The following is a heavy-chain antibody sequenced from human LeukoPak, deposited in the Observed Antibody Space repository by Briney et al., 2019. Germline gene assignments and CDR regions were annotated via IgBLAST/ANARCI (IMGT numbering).Heavy chain of an antibody. CDR1: GFTFSSYA. J-gene: IGHJ5*02. Sequence: GGSLRLSCAASGFTFSSYAMSWVRQAPGKGLEWVSVISPSGGSTYYAASVKGRFTISRDNSKNTLYLQMNSLRAEDTAVYYCAKGGCSGNSCYLDNWFVPWGQGTLVTVSS. D-gene: IGHD2-2*01. CDR2: ISPSGGST. V-gene: IGHV3-23*01. CDR3: AKGGCSGNSCYLDNWFVP.